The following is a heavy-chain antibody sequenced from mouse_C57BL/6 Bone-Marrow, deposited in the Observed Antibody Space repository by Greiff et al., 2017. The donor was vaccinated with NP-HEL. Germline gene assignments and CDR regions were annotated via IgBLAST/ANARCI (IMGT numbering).Heavy chain of an antibody. CDR3: ALYYGSSHWYFDV. D-gene: IGHD1-1*01. CDR2: IDPEDGET. J-gene: IGHJ1*03. V-gene: IGHV14-2*01. Sequence: VQLQQSGAELVKPGASVKLSCTASGFNIKDYYMHWVKQRTEQGLEWIGRIDPEDGETKYAPQFQGKATITADTSSNTAYLQLSSLTAEDTAVYYCALYYGSSHWYFDVWGTGTTVTVSS. CDR1: GFNIKDYY.